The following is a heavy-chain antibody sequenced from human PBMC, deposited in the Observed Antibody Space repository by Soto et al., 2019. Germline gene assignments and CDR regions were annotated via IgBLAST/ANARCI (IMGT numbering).Heavy chain of an antibody. CDR3: ARVVGDYGDYDFTPFFDY. V-gene: IGHV4-39*01. J-gene: IGHJ4*02. D-gene: IGHD4-17*01. Sequence: SETLSLTWTVSGGSVSSSSYSWGWIRQSPGKGLEWIGTIYSSENTYYNPSLLSRVTISVDTSKNEFSLRLSSVTAADTAVYYCARVVGDYGDYDFTPFFDYWGQGTLVTVSS. CDR1: GGSVSSSSYS. CDR2: IYSSENT.